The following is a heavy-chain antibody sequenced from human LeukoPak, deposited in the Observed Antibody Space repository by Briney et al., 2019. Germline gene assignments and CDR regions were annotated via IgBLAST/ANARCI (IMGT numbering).Heavy chain of an antibody. D-gene: IGHD3-22*01. J-gene: IGHJ4*02. CDR1: GGSISSSNW. Sequence: PSGTLSLTCAVSGGSISSSNWWSWVRQPPGKGLEWIGEIYHSGSTNYNPSLKSRVTISVDTSKNQFSLKLSSVTAADTAVYYCARDRPYYYDSSGYYGVDYWGQGTLVTVSS. CDR2: IYHSGST. CDR3: ARDRPYYYDSSGYYGVDY. V-gene: IGHV4-4*02.